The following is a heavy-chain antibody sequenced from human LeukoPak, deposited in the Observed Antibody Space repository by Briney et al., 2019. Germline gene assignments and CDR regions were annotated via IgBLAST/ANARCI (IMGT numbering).Heavy chain of an antibody. CDR2: IYYSGST. Sequence: SETLSLTCTVSGGSISSYYWSWLRQPPGKGLEWIGYIYYSGSTNYNPSLKSRVTISVDTSKNQFSLKLSSVTAADTAVYYCARAPGGVPAAHFDYWGQGTLVTVSS. CDR3: ARAPGGVPAAHFDY. J-gene: IGHJ4*02. V-gene: IGHV4-59*01. D-gene: IGHD2-2*01. CDR1: GGSISSYY.